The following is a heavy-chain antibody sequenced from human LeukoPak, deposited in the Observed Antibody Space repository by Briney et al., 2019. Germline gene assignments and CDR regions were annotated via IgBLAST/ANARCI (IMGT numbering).Heavy chain of an antibody. V-gene: IGHV5-51*01. CDR3: ARLREIDWLHYFDY. Sequence: GESLKISCKGSGYIFTSYWIGWVRQLPGKGQEWVGIIYPGDSDTRYSPSFQGQVTISADKSVSTAYLQWSSLKASDTAMYYCARLREIDWLHYFDYWGQGTLVTVSS. D-gene: IGHD3-9*01. J-gene: IGHJ4*02. CDR2: IYPGDSDT. CDR1: GYIFTSYW.